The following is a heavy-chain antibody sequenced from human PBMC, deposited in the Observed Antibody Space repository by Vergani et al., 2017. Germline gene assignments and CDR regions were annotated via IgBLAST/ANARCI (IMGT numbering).Heavy chain of an antibody. CDR3: ARHRGSGGFFPSSYFSGMDV. V-gene: IGHV4-38-2*01. CDR2: IHHSGDT. J-gene: IGHJ6*02. CDR1: DSSIMTNPY. Sequence: QVQLQESGPGLVKPSETLTLTCDVSDSSIMTNPYWGWFRQSPGKGLEWIGCIHHSGDTHYNSSLKSRVSTSIVSSSKFSLSLTSVTAADTAIYYCARHRGSGGFFPSSYFSGMDVWGHGTTVTVSS. D-gene: IGHD3-10*01.